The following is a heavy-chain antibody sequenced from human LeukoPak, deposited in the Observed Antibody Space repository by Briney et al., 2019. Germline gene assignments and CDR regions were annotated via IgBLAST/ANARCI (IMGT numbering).Heavy chain of an antibody. CDR2: IYPNNGAT. CDR1: GYTFSGTGWY. Sequence: ASVKVSCKASGYTFSGTGWYLYWLRQAPGQGLECMGWIYPNNGATACAQKFQGRVAMTRDTSVTTAYMELSRLRPDDTAVYYCARDGPAQMVDFDYWGQGTLVTVSS. J-gene: IGHJ4*02. V-gene: IGHV1-2*02. CDR3: ARDGPAQMVDFDY. D-gene: IGHD3-10*01.